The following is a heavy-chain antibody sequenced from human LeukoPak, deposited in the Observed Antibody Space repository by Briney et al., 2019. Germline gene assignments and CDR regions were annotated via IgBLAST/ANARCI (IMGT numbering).Heavy chain of an antibody. Sequence: PSETLSLTCTVSGGSISSYYWSWIRQPAGKGLEWIGRIYTSGSTNYNPSLKGRVTISVDKSKNHFSLKLSSVTAADTAVYYCARGAVGIAVAGTDFDYWGQGTLVTVSS. J-gene: IGHJ4*02. CDR1: GGSISSYY. V-gene: IGHV4-4*07. CDR3: ARGAVGIAVAGTDFDY. CDR2: IYTSGST. D-gene: IGHD6-19*01.